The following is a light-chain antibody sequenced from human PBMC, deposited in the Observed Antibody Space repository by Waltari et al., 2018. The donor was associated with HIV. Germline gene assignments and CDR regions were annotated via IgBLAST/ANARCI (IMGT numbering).Light chain of an antibody. J-gene: IGKJ4*01. V-gene: IGKV4-1*01. CDR2: WAS. CDR1: RTILYSSNNQNY. CDR3: QQYYTIGPS. Sequence: DIVMTQPPKSLAVSLGERATINCWSSRTILYSSNNQNYLAWYQQKPGQSPKVLIYWASTRASGVPDRFSGSGSGTNFSLTISSLQTEDVALYYCQQYYTIGPSFGGGTKVEIK.